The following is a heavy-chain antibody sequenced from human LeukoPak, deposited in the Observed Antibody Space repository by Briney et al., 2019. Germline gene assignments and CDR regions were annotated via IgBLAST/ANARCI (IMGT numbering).Heavy chain of an antibody. D-gene: IGHD5-18*01. Sequence: GESLKIYCKGSGYSFTSYWIGWVRQMPGKGLEWMGIIYPGDSDTRYSPSFQGQVTISADKSISTAYLQWSSLKASDTAMYYCARLDTAMAPGSAFDIWGRGTMVTVSS. CDR2: IYPGDSDT. CDR1: GYSFTSYW. J-gene: IGHJ3*02. V-gene: IGHV5-51*01. CDR3: ARLDTAMAPGSAFDI.